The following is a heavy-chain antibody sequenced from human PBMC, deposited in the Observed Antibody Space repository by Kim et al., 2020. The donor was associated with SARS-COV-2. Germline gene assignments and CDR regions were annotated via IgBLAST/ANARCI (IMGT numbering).Heavy chain of an antibody. CDR2: ISSNGGST. V-gene: IGHV3-64D*09. Sequence: GGSLRLSCSASGFTFSSYAMHWVRQAPGKGLEYVSAISSNGGSTYYADSVKGRFTISRDNSKNTLYLQMSSLRAEDTAVYYCVIEDIVVVVAATPKYYFDYWGQGTLVTVSS. J-gene: IGHJ4*02. CDR3: VIEDIVVVVAATPKYYFDY. CDR1: GFTFSSYA. D-gene: IGHD2-15*01.